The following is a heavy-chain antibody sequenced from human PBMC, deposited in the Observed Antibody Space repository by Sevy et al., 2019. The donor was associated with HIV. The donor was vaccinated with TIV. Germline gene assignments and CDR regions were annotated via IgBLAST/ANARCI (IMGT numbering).Heavy chain of an antibody. CDR1: GGSIRVSY. V-gene: IGHV4-59*11. Sequence: SETLSLTCTVSGGSIRVSYWSWIRQSPEKGLEWIGYISYSGSTNYNPFFNSRVTISLDTSNNRVSLKLSSVTPADTAVYYCARWTAAEFHYWGQGTLVTVSS. CDR3: ARWTAAEFHY. CDR2: ISYSGST. D-gene: IGHD2-2*01. J-gene: IGHJ4*02.